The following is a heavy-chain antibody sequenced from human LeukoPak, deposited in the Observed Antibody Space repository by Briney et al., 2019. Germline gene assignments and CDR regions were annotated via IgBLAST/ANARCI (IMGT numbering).Heavy chain of an antibody. Sequence: ASVKVSCKASGYTFTGYYMHWVRQAPGQGLEWMGWINPNSGGTNYAQKFQGRVTMTRDTSISTAYMELSSLRSDDTAVYYCAREKESVAGRELDYWGQGTLVTVSS. CDR1: GYTFTGYY. V-gene: IGHV1-2*02. CDR2: INPNSGGT. CDR3: AREKESVAGRELDY. D-gene: IGHD6-19*01. J-gene: IGHJ4*02.